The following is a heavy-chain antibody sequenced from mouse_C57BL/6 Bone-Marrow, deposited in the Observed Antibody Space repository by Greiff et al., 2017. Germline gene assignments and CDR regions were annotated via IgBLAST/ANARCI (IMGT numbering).Heavy chain of an antibody. CDR2: INPSSGYT. CDR3: AHYYGSSYRYFDV. Sequence: VQGVESGAELARPGASVKMSCKASGYTFTSYTMHWVKQRPGQGLEWIGYINPSSGYTKYNQKFKDKATLTADKSSSTAYMQLSSLTSEDSAVYYCAHYYGSSYRYFDVWGTGTTVTVSS. CDR1: GYTFTSYT. D-gene: IGHD1-1*01. V-gene: IGHV1-4*01. J-gene: IGHJ1*03.